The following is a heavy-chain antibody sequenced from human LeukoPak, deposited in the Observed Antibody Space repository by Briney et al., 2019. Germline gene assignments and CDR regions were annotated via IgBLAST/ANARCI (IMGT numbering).Heavy chain of an antibody. V-gene: IGHV4-30-4*08. J-gene: IGHJ3*02. CDR1: VVSMSSGAFY. CDR3: ARAFPFDDYGDPDAFDI. CDR2: IYYSGST. Sequence: SQTLSLTRTVSVVSMSSGAFYWSWIRQHPGKGLEWIGHIYYSGSTYYNPSLKSRVTISVDRSKNQFCLKLTSVTAADTAVYYCARAFPFDDYGDPDAFDIWGQGTMVTVSS. D-gene: IGHD4-17*01.